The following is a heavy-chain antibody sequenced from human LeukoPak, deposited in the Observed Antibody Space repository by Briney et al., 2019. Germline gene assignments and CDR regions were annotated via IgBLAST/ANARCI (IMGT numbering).Heavy chain of an antibody. CDR1: GFTFSSYG. CDR2: ISYDGSNK. Sequence: GGSLRLSCAASGFTFSSYGMHWVRQAPGKGLEWVAVISYDGSNKYYADSVKGRFTISRDNSKHTLYLQMNSLRAEDTAVYYCAKDLYYDYVWGSYRNVPMDHWGQGTLVTVSS. J-gene: IGHJ4*02. V-gene: IGHV3-30*18. D-gene: IGHD3-16*02. CDR3: AKDLYYDYVWGSYRNVPMDH.